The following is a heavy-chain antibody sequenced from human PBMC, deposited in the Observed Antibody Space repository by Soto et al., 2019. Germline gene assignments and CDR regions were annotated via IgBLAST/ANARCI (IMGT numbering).Heavy chain of an antibody. D-gene: IGHD3-3*01. CDR3: ARYVPSSDFWSGQTAFDY. CDR1: GGSISSYY. CDR2: IYYSGST. V-gene: IGHV4-59*01. Sequence: SETLSLTCTVSGGSISSYYWSWIRQPPGKGLEWIGYIYYSGSTNYNPSLKSRVTISVDTSKNQFSLKLSSVTAADTAVYYCARYVPSSDFWSGQTAFDYWGQGTLVTSPQ. J-gene: IGHJ4*02.